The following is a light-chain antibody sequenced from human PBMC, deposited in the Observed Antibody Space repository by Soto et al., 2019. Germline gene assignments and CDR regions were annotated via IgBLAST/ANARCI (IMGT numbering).Light chain of an antibody. CDR3: QQYYSIPFT. CDR2: GAS. CDR1: QSVLYNSNNKNH. Sequence: DFVMTQAPDSLAVSLGERATINCKSSQSVLYNSNNKNHLGWFQQKPGHPPKLLIYGASFRPSGVPDRFSGRGSGKDFTLHLSSLAAENLAVYYCQQYYSIPFTFGQGTKLEI. J-gene: IGKJ2*01. V-gene: IGKV4-1*01.